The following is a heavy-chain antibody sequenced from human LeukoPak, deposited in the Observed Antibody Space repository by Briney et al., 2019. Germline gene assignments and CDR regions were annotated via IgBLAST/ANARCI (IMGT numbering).Heavy chain of an antibody. D-gene: IGHD2-15*01. J-gene: IGHJ3*02. CDR1: GYSFTSYW. CDR2: IYPGDSDT. V-gene: IGHV5-51*01. CDR3: ARPYNILGYCSGGSCYPDAFDI. Sequence: GESLKISCKGSGYSFTSYWIGWVRQMPGRGLEWMGIIYPGDSDTRYSPSFQGQVTLSADKSISTAYLQWSSLKASDTAMYYCARPYNILGYCSGGSCYPDAFDIWGQGTMVTVSS.